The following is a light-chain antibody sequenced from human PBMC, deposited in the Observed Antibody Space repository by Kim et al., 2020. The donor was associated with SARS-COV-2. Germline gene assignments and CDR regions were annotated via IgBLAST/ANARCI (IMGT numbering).Light chain of an antibody. V-gene: IGLV3-1*01. CDR2: QDS. Sequence: SVSPGQTASITCSGGKLGDKYACWYQQKPGQSPVLVIYQDSKRPSGIPERFSGSNSGNTATLTISGTQAMDEADYYCQAWDSSTGVFGTGSKVTVL. CDR1: KLGDKY. CDR3: QAWDSSTGV. J-gene: IGLJ1*01.